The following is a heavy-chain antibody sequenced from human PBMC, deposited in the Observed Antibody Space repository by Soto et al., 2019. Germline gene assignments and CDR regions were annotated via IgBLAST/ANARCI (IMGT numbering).Heavy chain of an antibody. V-gene: IGHV4-34*01. CDR2: INHSGST. CDR3: ARGHRGRGYYFDY. Sequence: QVQLQQWGAGLLKPSETLSLTCAVYGGSFSGYYWSWIRQPPGKGLEWIGEINHSGSTNYNPSLKSRVTISVDTSKNQFSLKLSSVTAADTAVYYCARGHRGRGYYFDYWGQGTLVTVSS. J-gene: IGHJ4*02. CDR1: GGSFSGYY. D-gene: IGHD3-10*01.